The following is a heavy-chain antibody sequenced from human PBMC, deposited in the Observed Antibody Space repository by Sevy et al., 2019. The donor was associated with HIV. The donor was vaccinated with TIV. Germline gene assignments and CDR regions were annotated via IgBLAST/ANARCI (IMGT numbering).Heavy chain of an antibody. J-gene: IGHJ4*02. CDR3: AKAGAVAGTLDDY. V-gene: IGHV3-23*01. Sequence: GGSLRLSCAASGFTFSSYAMSWVRQAPGKGLEWVSAISGSGGSTYYADSVKGRFTISRDNPKNTRYLQRNSLRADDTAVYYCAKAGAVAGTLDDYWGQGTLVTVSS. CDR1: GFTFSSYA. CDR2: ISGSGGST. D-gene: IGHD6-19*01.